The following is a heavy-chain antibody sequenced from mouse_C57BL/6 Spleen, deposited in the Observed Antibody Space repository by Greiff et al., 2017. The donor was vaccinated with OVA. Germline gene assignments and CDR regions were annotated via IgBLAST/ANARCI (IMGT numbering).Heavy chain of an antibody. D-gene: IGHD2-1*01. V-gene: IGHV1-81*01. Sequence: VQLQQSGAELARPGASVKLSCTASGYSFTSCGLSWVKQRTGQGLEWFGEIYPRSGNTYYNAKFKGKATLTADKSSSTAYMELRSLTSEDSAVYFCARSDYGNKGFAYWGQGTLVTVSA. J-gene: IGHJ3*01. CDR3: ARSDYGNKGFAY. CDR1: GYSFTSCG. CDR2: IYPRSGNT.